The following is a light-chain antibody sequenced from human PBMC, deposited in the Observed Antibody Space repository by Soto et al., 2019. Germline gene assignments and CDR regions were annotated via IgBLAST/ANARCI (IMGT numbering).Light chain of an antibody. J-gene: IGKJ5*01. Sequence: EIVLTQYPGTQSLSPGERATLSCRASQGVSRHLAWYQQKLGQAPRLLIYDATTRATGIPARFSGSGSGTDFTLTISSLEPEDFAVYYCQQRRNWPITFGQGTRLEIK. CDR1: QGVSRH. CDR3: QQRRNWPIT. CDR2: DAT. V-gene: IGKV3-11*01.